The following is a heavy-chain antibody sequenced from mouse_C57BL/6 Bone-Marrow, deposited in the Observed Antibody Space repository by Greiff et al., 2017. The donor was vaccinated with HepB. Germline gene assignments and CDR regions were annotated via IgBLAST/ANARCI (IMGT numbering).Heavy chain of an antibody. V-gene: IGHV5-9*01. CDR2: ISGGGGNT. CDR1: GFTFSSYT. Sequence: EVQVVESGGGLVKPGGSLKLSCAASGFTFSSYTMSWVRQTPEKRLEWVATISGGGGNTYYPDSVKGRFTISRDNAKNTLYLQMSSLRSEDTALYYCARHPRLRLYWYFDVWGTGTTVTVSS. D-gene: IGHD2-4*01. J-gene: IGHJ1*03. CDR3: ARHPRLRLYWYFDV.